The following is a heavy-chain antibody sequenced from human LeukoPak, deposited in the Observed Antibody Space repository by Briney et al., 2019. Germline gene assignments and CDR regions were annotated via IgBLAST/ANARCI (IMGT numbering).Heavy chain of an antibody. J-gene: IGHJ4*02. CDR2: ISSSGSTI. CDR1: GFTFSDYY. D-gene: IGHD6-19*01. V-gene: IGHV3-11*04. CDR3: ARDSDNSGWYSDYFDY. Sequence: GGSLRLSCAASGFTFSDYYMSWIRQAPRKGLEWVSYISSSGSTIYYADSVKGRFTISRDNAKNSLYLQMNSLRAEDTAVYYCARDSDNSGWYSDYFDYWGQGTLVTVSS.